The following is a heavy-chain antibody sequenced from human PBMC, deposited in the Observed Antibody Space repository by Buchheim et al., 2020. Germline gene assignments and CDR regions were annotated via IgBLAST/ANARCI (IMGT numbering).Heavy chain of an antibody. CDR3: AKASNYDSSVGYFDY. Sequence: QVQLVESGGGVVQPGRSLRLSCAASGFTFSSYGMHWVRQAPGKGLEWVAVISYDGSNKYYADSVKGRFTISRDNSKNTLYLQMNSLRAEDTAVYYCAKASNYDSSVGYFDYWGQGTL. D-gene: IGHD3-22*01. V-gene: IGHV3-30*18. CDR1: GFTFSSYG. J-gene: IGHJ4*02. CDR2: ISYDGSNK.